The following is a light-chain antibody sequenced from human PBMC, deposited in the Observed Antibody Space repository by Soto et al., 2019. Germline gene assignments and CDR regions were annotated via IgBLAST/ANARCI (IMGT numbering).Light chain of an antibody. CDR2: EVS. CDR3: SSYAGSSNV. CDR1: SSDVGGHDY. J-gene: IGLJ1*01. Sequence: QSALTQPASVSGSPGQSITISCTGASSDVGGHDYVSWFQQHPGKAPKLLLHEVSNRPSGISDRFSGSKSGNTASLTISGLQAEDEADYYCSSYAGSSNVFGTGTKLTVL. V-gene: IGLV2-14*01.